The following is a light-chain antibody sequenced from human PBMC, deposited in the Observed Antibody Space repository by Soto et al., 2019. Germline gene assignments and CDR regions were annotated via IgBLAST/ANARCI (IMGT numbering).Light chain of an antibody. J-gene: IGLJ2*01. CDR3: AAWDDSLNGPV. CDR2: SNN. CDR1: SSNIGSNT. V-gene: IGLV1-44*01. Sequence: QSVLTQPPSASATPGQRVTISCSGSSSNIGSNTVNWYQQLPGTAPKLLIYSNNQRPSGVPDRFSGSKSGTSASLAISGLQSEDEAYYYCAAWDDSLNGPVFGGGTKLTVL.